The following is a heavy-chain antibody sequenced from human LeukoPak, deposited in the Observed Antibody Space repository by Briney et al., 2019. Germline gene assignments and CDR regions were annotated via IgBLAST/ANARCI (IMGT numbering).Heavy chain of an antibody. CDR2: IYYSGST. V-gene: IGHV4-59*01. CDR1: GGSISSYY. J-gene: IGHJ5*02. D-gene: IGHD2-15*01. Sequence: SETLSLTCTVSGGSISSYYWSWIRQPPGKGLEWIGYIYYSGSTNYNPSLKSRVTISVDTSKNQFSLKLSSVTAADTAVYYCARDRPWACSGGSWHGDLFDPWGQGTLVTVSS. CDR3: ARDRPWACSGGSWHGDLFDP.